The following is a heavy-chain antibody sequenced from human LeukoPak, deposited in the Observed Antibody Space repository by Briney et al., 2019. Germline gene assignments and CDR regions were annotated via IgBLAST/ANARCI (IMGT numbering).Heavy chain of an antibody. V-gene: IGHV4-38-2*02. CDR3: ARAYSSSWYWNWFDP. CDR2: IYPTGST. D-gene: IGHD6-13*01. Sequence: SETLSLTCTVSGYSISSSYYWGWIRQPPGKGLEWIGNIYPTGSTYYNPSLKSRVTISVDTSKNQFSLKVSSVSAADTAVYYCARAYSSSWYWNWFDPWGQGTLVTVSS. CDR1: GYSISSSYY. J-gene: IGHJ5*02.